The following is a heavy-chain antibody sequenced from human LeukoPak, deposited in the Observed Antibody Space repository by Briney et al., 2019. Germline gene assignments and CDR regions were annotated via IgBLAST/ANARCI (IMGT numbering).Heavy chain of an antibody. Sequence: SETLSLTCTVSGGSISSSSYYGGWIRQPPGKGLEWIGSIYYSGSTYYNPSLKSRVTISVDTSKNQFSLKLSSVTAADTAVYYCAREAYLGSYLPDYWGQGTLVTVSS. CDR1: GGSISSSSYY. CDR2: IYYSGST. J-gene: IGHJ4*02. CDR3: AREAYLGSYLPDY. D-gene: IGHD1-26*01. V-gene: IGHV4-39*02.